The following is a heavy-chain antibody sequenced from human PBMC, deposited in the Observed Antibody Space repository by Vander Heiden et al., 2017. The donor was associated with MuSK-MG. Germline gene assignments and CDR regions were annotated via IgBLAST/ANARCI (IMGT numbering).Heavy chain of an antibody. CDR3: ASRYSYPYGMDV. J-gene: IGHJ6*02. Sequence: EVQLVESGGGLVKPGGSLRLSCAASGFTFSSYSMNWVRQAPGKGLEWVSSISSSSSYIYYADSLKGRFTISRDNAKNSLYLQMNSLRAEDTAVYYCASRYSYPYGMDVWGQGTTVTLSS. V-gene: IGHV3-21*01. CDR2: ISSSSSYI. CDR1: GFTFSSYS. D-gene: IGHD5-18*01.